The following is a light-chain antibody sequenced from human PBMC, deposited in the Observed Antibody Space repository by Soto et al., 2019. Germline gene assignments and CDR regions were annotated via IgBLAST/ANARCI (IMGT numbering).Light chain of an antibody. Sequence: DIQMTQSPSSRSASVGIRVTITCRASQTIGSYSNWYQQKPGKAPKVLIYAASSLQSGVPSRFSGSGSGTGFTLTISSLQLEDFATYFCQQSYNMPWTFGHGTKVDIK. CDR1: QTIGSY. J-gene: IGKJ1*01. V-gene: IGKV1-39*01. CDR2: AAS. CDR3: QQSYNMPWT.